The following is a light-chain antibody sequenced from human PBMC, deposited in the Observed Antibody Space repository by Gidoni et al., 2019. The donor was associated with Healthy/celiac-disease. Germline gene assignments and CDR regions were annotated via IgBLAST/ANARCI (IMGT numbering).Light chain of an antibody. CDR3: GADHGSGSNFVV. CDR2: VGTGGIVG. CDR1: SGYSNYK. Sequence: QPVLTQPPSASASLGASLTLTCTLSSGYSNYKVDWYQQRPGKGPRFVMRVGTGGIVGSKGDGIPDRFSVSSGLNRYLTIKNIQEEDESDYHCGADHGSGSNFVVFGGGTKLTVL. V-gene: IGLV9-49*01. J-gene: IGLJ2*01.